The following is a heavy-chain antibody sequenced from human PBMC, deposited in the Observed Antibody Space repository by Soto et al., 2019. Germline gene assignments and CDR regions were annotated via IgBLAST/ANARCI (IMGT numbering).Heavy chain of an antibody. Sequence: GLDLEWLALIYWDDDKRYSPSLKSRLTITKDTSKNQVVLTMTNMYPVHTATYYCAHIFAGGYGYDYWGQGTLVTVSS. V-gene: IGHV2-5*02. D-gene: IGHD5-12*01. J-gene: IGHJ4*02. CDR3: AHIFAGGYGYDY. CDR2: IYWDDDK.